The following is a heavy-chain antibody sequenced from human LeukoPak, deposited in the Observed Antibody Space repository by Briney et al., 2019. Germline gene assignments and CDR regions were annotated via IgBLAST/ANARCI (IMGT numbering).Heavy chain of an antibody. CDR1: GFTFSSYE. V-gene: IGHV3-48*03. CDR2: ISSSGSSI. J-gene: IGHJ4*02. CDR3: ARDPDDGSGYPHPYFDY. Sequence: PGGSLRLSCAASGFTFSSYEVNWVRQAPGKGLEWVSYISSSGSSIYYADSVKGRFTISRDNAKNSLYLQMNSLRAEDTAVYYCARDPDDGSGYPHPYFDYWGQGTLVTVSS. D-gene: IGHD3-22*01.